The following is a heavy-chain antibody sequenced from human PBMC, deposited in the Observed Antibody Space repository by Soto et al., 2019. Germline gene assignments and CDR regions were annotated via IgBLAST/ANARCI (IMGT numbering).Heavy chain of an antibody. CDR2: MYSRGNT. Sequence: SETLSLTCTVSGGSISSANYYWGWIRQPPGKGLEWIGSMYSRGNTYYNPSLKSRVTMSVDTSKNQFSLTLTPVTAADTATFYCARGGISHWAYFYYRAVGDRGTTVPVS. CDR3: ARGGISHWAYFYYRAV. CDR1: GGSISSANYY. D-gene: IGHD2-21*01. V-gene: IGHV4-39*07. J-gene: IGHJ6*03.